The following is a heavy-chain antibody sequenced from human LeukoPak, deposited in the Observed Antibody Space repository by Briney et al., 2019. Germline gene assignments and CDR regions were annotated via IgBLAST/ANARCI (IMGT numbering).Heavy chain of an antibody. CDR3: ANHYGGGWSHFDY. CDR2: ISGSGGST. D-gene: IGHD6-19*01. J-gene: IGHJ4*02. Sequence: GGSLRLSCAASGFTFSSYSMNWVRQAPGKGLEWVSAISGSGGSTYYAKSVKGRFTISRDNSRNTLYLQMNSLRAEDTAEYYCANHYGGGWSHFDYWGQGILVTVSS. CDR1: GFTFSSYS. V-gene: IGHV3-23*01.